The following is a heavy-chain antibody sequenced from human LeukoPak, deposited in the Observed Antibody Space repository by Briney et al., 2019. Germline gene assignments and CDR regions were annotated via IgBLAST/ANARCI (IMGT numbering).Heavy chain of an antibody. V-gene: IGHV4-59*01. CDR3: ERNGYYYDSSGYYLYYFDY. J-gene: IGHJ4*02. CDR2: IYYSGST. D-gene: IGHD3-22*01. Sequence: SETLSLTCTVSGGSISSYYWSWIRQPPGKGLEWIGYIYYSGSTNYNPSLKSRVTISVDTSKNQFSLKLSSVTAADTAVYYCERNGYYYDSSGYYLYYFDYWGQGTLVTVSS. CDR1: GGSISSYY.